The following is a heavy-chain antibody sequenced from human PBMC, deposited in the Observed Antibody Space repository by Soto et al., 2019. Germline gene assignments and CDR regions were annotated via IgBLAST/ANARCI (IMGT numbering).Heavy chain of an antibody. J-gene: IGHJ4*02. CDR3: ARGWTYYYDSSGPRVLDY. V-gene: IGHV4-30-4*01. Sequence: SETLSLTCTVSGGSISSGDYYWSWIRQPPGKGLEWIGYIYYSGSTYYNPSLKSRVTISVDTSKNQFSLKLSSVTAADTAVYYCARGWTYYYDSSGPRVLDYWGQGTLVTV. D-gene: IGHD3-22*01. CDR2: IYYSGST. CDR1: GGSISSGDYY.